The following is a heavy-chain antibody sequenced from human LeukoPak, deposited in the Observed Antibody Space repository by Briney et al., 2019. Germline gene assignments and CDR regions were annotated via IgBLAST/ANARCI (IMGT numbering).Heavy chain of an antibody. CDR2: INPNSGGT. D-gene: IGHD2-15*01. J-gene: IGHJ4*02. CDR3: ARSLVAATRFWFDY. Sequence: ASVKVSCKASGYTFTGYYMHWVRQAPGQGLEWMGWINPNSGGTNYAQKFQGRVTMTRDTSISTAYMELSRLRSDDTAVYYCARSLVAATRFWFDYWGQGTLVTVSS. V-gene: IGHV1-2*02. CDR1: GYTFTGYY.